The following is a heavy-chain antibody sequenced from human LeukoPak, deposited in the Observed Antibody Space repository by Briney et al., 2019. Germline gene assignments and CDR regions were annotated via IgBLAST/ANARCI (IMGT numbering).Heavy chain of an antibody. J-gene: IGHJ4*02. Sequence: GRSLRLSCAASGFTFDDYAMHWVRQAPGKGLEWVSGTSWNSGSIGYADSVKGRFTISRDNAKNSLYLQMNSLRAEDTALYYCAKDGTGYSSGWFRGWGQGTLVTVSS. CDR2: TSWNSGSI. D-gene: IGHD6-19*01. CDR3: AKDGTGYSSGWFRG. CDR1: GFTFDDYA. V-gene: IGHV3-9*01.